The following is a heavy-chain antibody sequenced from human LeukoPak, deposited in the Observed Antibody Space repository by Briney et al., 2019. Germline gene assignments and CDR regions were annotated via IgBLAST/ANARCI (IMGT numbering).Heavy chain of an antibody. CDR1: GFTFSSYG. Sequence: PGGSLRLSCAASGFTFSSYGMHWVRQAPGKGLEWVAVIWYNGSNKYYADSVKGRFTISRDNSKNTLYLQMNSLRAEDTAVYYCARDHYYDSSGYYLYYFDYWGQGTLVTVSS. CDR3: ARDHYYDSSGYYLYYFDY. CDR2: IWYNGSNK. V-gene: IGHV3-33*01. D-gene: IGHD3-22*01. J-gene: IGHJ4*02.